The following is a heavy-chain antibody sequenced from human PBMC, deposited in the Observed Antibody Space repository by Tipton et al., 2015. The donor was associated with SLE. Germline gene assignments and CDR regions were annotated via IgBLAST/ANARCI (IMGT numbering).Heavy chain of an antibody. J-gene: IGHJ6*03. CDR3: ARQVGARFPYYYYYMDV. Sequence: TLSLTCAVYGGSFSGYYWSWIRQPPGKGLEWIGSIYYSGSTNYNPSLKSRVTISVDTSKNQFSLKLSSVTAADTAVYYCARQVGARFPYYYYYMDVWGKGTTVTVSS. V-gene: IGHV4-59*01. D-gene: IGHD1-26*01. CDR2: IYYSGST. CDR1: GGSFSGYY.